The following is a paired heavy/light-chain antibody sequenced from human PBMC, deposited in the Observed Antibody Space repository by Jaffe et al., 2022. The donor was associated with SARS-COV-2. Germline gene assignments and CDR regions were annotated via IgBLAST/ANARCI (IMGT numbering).Heavy chain of an antibody. CDR3: AREVPSPKKFYNRYFDH. CDR2: IIPSFYTA. Sequence: QAQLVQSGAEVKKPGSSVRVSCKASQETFSNYAITWIRQAPGQGPEWMGGIIPSFYTANYAQKFQARLTITADESTTTAYMDLNSLTSEDTAVYYCAREVPSPKKFYNRYFDHWGQGTLVTVSS. D-gene: IGHD3-10*01. J-gene: IGHJ4*02. V-gene: IGHV1-69*01. CDR1: QETFSNYA.
Light chain of an antibody. CDR1: QSISTW. CDR2: QAS. V-gene: IGKV1-5*03. CDR3: LQYNSFSRT. Sequence: DIQMTQSPSTLSASVGDRVTITCRASQSISTWLAWYQQKLGKAPKLLIYQASNLERGVPSRFSGSGSGTDFTLTISSLQPDDFATYYCLQYNSFSRTFGQGTKVEIK. J-gene: IGKJ1*01.